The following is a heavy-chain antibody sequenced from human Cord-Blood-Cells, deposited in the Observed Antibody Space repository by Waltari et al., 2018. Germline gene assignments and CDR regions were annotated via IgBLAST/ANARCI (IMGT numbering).Heavy chain of an antibody. CDR2: IIPIFGTA. V-gene: IGHV1-69*01. CDR3: ARDGTYCGGDCYFASTHWYFDL. D-gene: IGHD2-21*01. CDR1: VGPFSSYA. J-gene: IGHJ2*01. Sequence: QVQLVQSGAEVKQPGSSVKASCKASVGPFSSYATSWARQAPGRGLEWMGGIIPIFGTANYAQKFQGRVTITADESTSTAYMELSSLRSEDTAVYYCARDGTYCGGDCYFASTHWYFDLWGRGTLVTVSS.